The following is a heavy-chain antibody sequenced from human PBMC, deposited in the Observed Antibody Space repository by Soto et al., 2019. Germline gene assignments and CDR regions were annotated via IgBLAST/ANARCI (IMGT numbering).Heavy chain of an antibody. J-gene: IGHJ6*02. Sequence: ASVKVSCKASGYTFTSYGFSWVRQAPGQGLEWMGWISGYSGNTNYAQKVQGRVTMTTDTSTSTAYMELRGLRSDDTAVYYCARVLHGEDYYGMDVWGQGTAVTVS. V-gene: IGHV1-18*01. CDR1: GYTFTSYG. CDR2: ISGYSGNT. CDR3: ARVLHGEDYYGMDV.